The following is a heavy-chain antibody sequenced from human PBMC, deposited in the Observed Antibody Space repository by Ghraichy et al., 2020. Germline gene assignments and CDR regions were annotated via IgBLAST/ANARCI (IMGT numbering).Heavy chain of an antibody. CDR2: ISSISSYI. D-gene: IGHD1-1*01. J-gene: IGHJ4*02. V-gene: IGHV3-21*01. CDR1: GFTFSSYS. CDR3: ARDPRRTGTTYNY. Sequence: GGSLRLSCAASGFTFSSYSMNWVRQAPGKGLEWVSSISSISSYIYYADSVKGRFTISRDNSKNSLYLQMNSLRAEDTAVYYCARDPRRTGTTYNYWGQGTLVTVSS.